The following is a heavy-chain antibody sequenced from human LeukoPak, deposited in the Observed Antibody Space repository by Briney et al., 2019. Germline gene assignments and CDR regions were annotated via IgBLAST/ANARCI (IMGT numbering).Heavy chain of an antibody. V-gene: IGHV1-2*02. D-gene: IGHD3-3*01. CDR2: INPNSGGT. CDR3: AREEGTIYGMDV. CDR1: GYTFTGYY. J-gene: IGHJ6*02. Sequence: ASVKVSCKASGYTFTGYYMHWLRQAPGQGLEWMGWINPNSGGTNYAQKFQGRVTMTRDTSISTAYMELSRLRSDDTAVYYCAREEGTIYGMDVWGQGTTVTVSS.